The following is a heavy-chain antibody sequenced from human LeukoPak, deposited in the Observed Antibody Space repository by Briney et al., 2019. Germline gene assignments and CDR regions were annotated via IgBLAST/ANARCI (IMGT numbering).Heavy chain of an antibody. D-gene: IGHD5-12*01. CDR2: ISSNRDTI. Sequence: QTGGSLRLSCAAAGFTFDTYPMNWVRQAPGRGLERISYISSNRDTIYYAASVKGRFTISRDNARYSLYLQMNSLRDEDTAVYYCARGPGYGHYFDYWGQGALVTVSS. CDR3: ARGPGYGHYFDY. V-gene: IGHV3-48*02. CDR1: GFTFDTYP. J-gene: IGHJ4*02.